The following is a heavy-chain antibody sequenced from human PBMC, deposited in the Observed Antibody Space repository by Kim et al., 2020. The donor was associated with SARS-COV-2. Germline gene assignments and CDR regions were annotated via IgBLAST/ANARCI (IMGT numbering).Heavy chain of an antibody. Sequence: SETLSLTCTVPGVSISSYYWSWLRQPPGKGLEWIGYIYYSGSTNYNPSLKSRVTISVDTSKNQFSLKLSSVTAADTAVYYCARGAPVLLWFGELGYYFDHWGQGTLVTVSS. CDR3: ARGAPVLLWFGELGYYFDH. J-gene: IGHJ4*02. D-gene: IGHD3-10*01. CDR2: IYYSGST. CDR1: GVSISSYY. V-gene: IGHV4-59*13.